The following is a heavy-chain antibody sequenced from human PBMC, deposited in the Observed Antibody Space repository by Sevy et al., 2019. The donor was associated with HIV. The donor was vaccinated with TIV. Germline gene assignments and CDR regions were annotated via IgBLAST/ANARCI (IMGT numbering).Heavy chain of an antibody. CDR1: GFTFSSYS. Sequence: GGSLRLSCAASGFTFSSYSMNWVRQAPGKGLEWVSYISSSSSTIYYADSVKGRFTISRDNAKNSLYLQMNSLRDEDTAVYYCARGGKDIVVVVAATADYWDQGTLVTVSS. V-gene: IGHV3-48*02. CDR2: ISSSSSTI. D-gene: IGHD2-15*01. J-gene: IGHJ4*02. CDR3: ARGGKDIVVVVAATADY.